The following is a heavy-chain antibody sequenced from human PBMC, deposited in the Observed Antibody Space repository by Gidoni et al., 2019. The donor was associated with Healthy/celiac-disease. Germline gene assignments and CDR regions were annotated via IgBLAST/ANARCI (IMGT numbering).Heavy chain of an antibody. Sequence: EVQLLESGGGLVQPGGSLRLSCAASGFTFSSYAMRWVRQAPGKGLEWVSATSGSGGSTYYADSVKGRFTISRDNSKNTLYLQMNSLRAEDTAVYYCAKEVLRFLVRHDAFDIWGQGTMVTVSS. J-gene: IGHJ3*02. CDR3: AKEVLRFLVRHDAFDI. CDR2: TSGSGGST. CDR1: GFTFSSYA. V-gene: IGHV3-23*01. D-gene: IGHD3-3*01.